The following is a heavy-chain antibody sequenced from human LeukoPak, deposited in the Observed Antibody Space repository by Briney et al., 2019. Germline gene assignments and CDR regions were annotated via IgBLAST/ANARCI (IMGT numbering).Heavy chain of an antibody. V-gene: IGHV1-46*01. Sequence: ASVKVSCKASGYTFTSYYMHWVRQAPGQGLEWMGIINPSGGSTSYAQKFQGRVTMTRDTSTSTVYMELSSLRSEDTAVYYCARKLHSGSYSSPIDYWGQGTLVTVSS. J-gene: IGHJ4*02. D-gene: IGHD1-26*01. CDR3: ARKLHSGSYSSPIDY. CDR2: INPSGGST. CDR1: GYTFTSYY.